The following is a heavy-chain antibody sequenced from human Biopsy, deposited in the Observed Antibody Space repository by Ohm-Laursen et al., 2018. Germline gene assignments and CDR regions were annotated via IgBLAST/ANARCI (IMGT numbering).Heavy chain of an antibody. Sequence: PSETLSLTCTVSGGSISSYYWNWIRQPPGKGLEWIGYIYYSGSTNYNPSLKSRVTISVDTSKNQFSLRLNSVTAADTAVYYCARATNSTGWPYYYFYGMDAWGQGTTVTVSS. J-gene: IGHJ6*02. D-gene: IGHD2/OR15-2a*01. V-gene: IGHV4-59*01. CDR1: GGSISSYY. CDR3: ARATNSTGWPYYYFYGMDA. CDR2: IYYSGST.